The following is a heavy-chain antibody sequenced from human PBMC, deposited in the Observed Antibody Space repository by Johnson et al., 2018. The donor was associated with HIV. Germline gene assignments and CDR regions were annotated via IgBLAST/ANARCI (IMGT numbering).Heavy chain of an antibody. J-gene: IGHJ3*02. CDR2: ISYDGGNK. CDR1: GFTFSSYG. Sequence: QVQLVESGGGVVQPGRSLRLSCAASGFTFSSYGMHWVRQAPGKGLEWVAVISYDGGNKYYADSVKGRFTISRDNSKNTLYLQMNSLRAEDTAVYYCAKWSIVGATCSDAFDIWGQGTMVTVSS. D-gene: IGHD1-26*01. V-gene: IGHV3-30*18. CDR3: AKWSIVGATCSDAFDI.